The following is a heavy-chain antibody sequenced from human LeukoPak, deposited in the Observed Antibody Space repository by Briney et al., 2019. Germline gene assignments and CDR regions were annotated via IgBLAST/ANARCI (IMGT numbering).Heavy chain of an antibody. D-gene: IGHD3-9*01. J-gene: IGHJ6*03. CDR3: ANNLRYFDWLLYNPPYYYYYMDV. Sequence: GGSLRLSCAASGFTFSSYAMSWVRQAPGKGLEWVSAISGSGGSTYYAYSVKCRFTISRDNSKNTLYLQMNSLRAEDTAVYYCANNLRYFDWLLYNPPYYYYYMDVWGKGTTVTVSS. V-gene: IGHV3-23*01. CDR2: ISGSGGST. CDR1: GFTFSSYA.